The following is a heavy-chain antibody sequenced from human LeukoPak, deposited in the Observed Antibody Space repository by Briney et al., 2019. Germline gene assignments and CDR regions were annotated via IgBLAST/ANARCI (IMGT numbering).Heavy chain of an antibody. V-gene: IGHV1-46*01. CDR1: GYTFTGYY. J-gene: IGHJ5*02. CDR2: INPSGGST. D-gene: IGHD3-22*01. Sequence: GASVKVSCKASGYTFTGYYMHWVRQAPGQGLEWMGIINPSGGSTSYAQKFQGRVTMTRDMSTSTVYMELSSLRSEDTAVYYCAGTRRVYDSSGYWFDPWGQGTLVTVSS. CDR3: AGTRRVYDSSGYWFDP.